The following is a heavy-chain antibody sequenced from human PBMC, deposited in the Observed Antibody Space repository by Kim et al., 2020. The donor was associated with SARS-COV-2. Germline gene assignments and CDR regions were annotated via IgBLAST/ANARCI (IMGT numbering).Heavy chain of an antibody. J-gene: IGHJ3*02. D-gene: IGHD5-12*01. V-gene: IGHV1-2*02. CDR3: ARVDGGYDSVHDAFDI. Sequence: KFQGRVTMTRDTSISTAYMELSRLRSDDTAVYYCARVDGGYDSVHDAFDIWGQGTMVTVSS.